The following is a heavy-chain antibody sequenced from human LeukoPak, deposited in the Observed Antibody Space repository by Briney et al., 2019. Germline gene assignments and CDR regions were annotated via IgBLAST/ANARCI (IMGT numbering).Heavy chain of an antibody. CDR2: IKQDGSEK. V-gene: IGHV3-7*01. CDR1: GLTFGSYW. CDR3: ARDSAGNDY. Sequence: PGGSLRLSCAASGLTFGSYWMSWVRQAPGKGLEWVANIKQDGSEKYYVDSVKGRFTISRDNAKNSLCLQMNSLRAEDTAMYYCARDSAGNDYWGQGTLVTVSS. J-gene: IGHJ4*02. D-gene: IGHD6-13*01.